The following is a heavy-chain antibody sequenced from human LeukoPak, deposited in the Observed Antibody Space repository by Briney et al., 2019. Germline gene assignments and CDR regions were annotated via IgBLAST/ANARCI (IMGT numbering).Heavy chain of an antibody. CDR1: GFTFSNYA. Sequence: SCKASGFTFSNYAMNWVRQAPGKGLEWVSGVRVSDETYYADAVKGRFTISRDNYENTLYLQMSGLRAEDTAVYYCAKGTGDAGYYFDYWGQGTLVTVSS. V-gene: IGHV3-23*01. J-gene: IGHJ4*02. D-gene: IGHD7-27*01. CDR3: AKGTGDAGYYFDY. CDR2: VRVSDET.